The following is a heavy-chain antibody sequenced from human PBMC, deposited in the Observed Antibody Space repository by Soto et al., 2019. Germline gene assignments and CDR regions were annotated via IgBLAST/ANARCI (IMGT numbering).Heavy chain of an antibody. CDR1: GYTFTSYA. V-gene: IGHV1-3*01. CDR3: ARDGDYDFWSGYPTFGMDV. CDR2: INAGNGNT. Sequence: ASVKVSCKASGYTFTSYAMHWVLQAPGQRLEWMGWINAGNGNTKYSQKFQGRVTITRDTSASTAYMELSSLRSEDTAVYYCARDGDYDFWSGYPTFGMDVWGQGTTVTVSS. D-gene: IGHD3-3*01. J-gene: IGHJ6*02.